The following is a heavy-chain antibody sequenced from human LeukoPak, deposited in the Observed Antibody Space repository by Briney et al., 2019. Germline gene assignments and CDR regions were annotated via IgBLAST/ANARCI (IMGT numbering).Heavy chain of an antibody. V-gene: IGHV3-33*01. D-gene: IGHD3-3*01. CDR2: IWFDGSNK. CDR3: ARVRGDLCSPYYPLDY. J-gene: IGHJ4*02. Sequence: PGGSLRLSCAASGFTFSNYDMHWVRQAPGKGLEWVAVIWFDGSNKFYADSVKGRFTISRDNSKNTLYLQMNSLRAEDTAVYYCARVRGDLCSPYYPLDYWGQGTLVIVSS. CDR1: GFTFSNYD.